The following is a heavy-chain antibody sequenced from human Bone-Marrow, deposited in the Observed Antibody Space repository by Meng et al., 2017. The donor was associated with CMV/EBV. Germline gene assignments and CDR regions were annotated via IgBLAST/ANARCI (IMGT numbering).Heavy chain of an antibody. CDR2: ISGSGGST. D-gene: IGHD2-2*01. V-gene: IGHV3-23*01. CDR1: GFTFSSYA. Sequence: GGSLRLSCAASGFTFSSYAMSWVRQAPGKGLEWVSAISGSGGSTYYADSVKGRFTISRDNSKNTLYLQMNSLRAEDTAVYYCAKDLSVAPAAIGMNWFDPWGQGTLVTVSS. CDR3: AKDLSVAPAAIGMNWFDP. J-gene: IGHJ5*02.